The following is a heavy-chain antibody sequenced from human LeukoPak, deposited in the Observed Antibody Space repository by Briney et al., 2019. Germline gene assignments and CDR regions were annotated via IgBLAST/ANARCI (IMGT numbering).Heavy chain of an antibody. J-gene: IGHJ6*02. D-gene: IGHD2-21*01. V-gene: IGHV3-23*01. CDR2: IIGPGGDT. Sequence: GGSLRLSCTASGFSFNSYAMNWVRQAPGKGLEWVASIIGPGGDTYHAGSVRGRFTISRDNSKNTLYLQMNNLRAEDTAVYYCARYCGGDCYGMDVWGQGTTVTVSS. CDR1: GFSFNSYA. CDR3: ARYCGGDCYGMDV.